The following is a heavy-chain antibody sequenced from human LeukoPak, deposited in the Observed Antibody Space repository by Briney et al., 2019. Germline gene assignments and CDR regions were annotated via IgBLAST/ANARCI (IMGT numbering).Heavy chain of an antibody. Sequence: SETLSLTCTVSGGSISSYYWSWIRQPPGKGLEWIGYIYTSGSTNYNPSLKSRVTISVDTSKNQFSLKLSSVTAADTAVYYCARLPGDGGAFDIRGQGTMVTVSS. D-gene: IGHD7-27*01. J-gene: IGHJ3*02. CDR1: GGSISSYY. CDR2: IYTSGST. V-gene: IGHV4-4*09. CDR3: ARLPGDGGAFDI.